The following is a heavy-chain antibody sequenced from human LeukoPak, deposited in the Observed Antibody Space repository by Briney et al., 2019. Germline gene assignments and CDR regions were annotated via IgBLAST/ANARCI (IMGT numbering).Heavy chain of an antibody. Sequence: ASVKVSCKTSGYTFTNYDINWVRQATGQGLEWMGWMNPNNGNTGYAQKFQGRVTMTRATSISTAYMELSRLRSDDTAVYYCARYVTSHYYDSSGSLGDDAFDIWGQGTMVTVSS. CDR3: ARYVTSHYYDSSGSLGDDAFDI. CDR2: MNPNNGNT. D-gene: IGHD3-22*01. V-gene: IGHV1-8*01. J-gene: IGHJ3*02. CDR1: GYTFTNYD.